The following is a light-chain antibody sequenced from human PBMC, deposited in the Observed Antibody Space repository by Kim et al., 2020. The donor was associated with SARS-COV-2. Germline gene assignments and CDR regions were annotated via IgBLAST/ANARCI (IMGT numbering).Light chain of an antibody. CDR2: EVT. V-gene: IGLV2-8*01. CDR3: TTHANSNYI. CDR1: SSGFGGYGGYTY. Sequence: QSALTQPPSASGSPGQSVTISCSGASSGFGGYGGYTYVSWYQQHPGNAPKLIIYEVTKRPSGVPTRFSGSKSGNTAFLTVSGLQAEDEADYYCTTHANSNYIFGTGTKVTVL. J-gene: IGLJ1*01.